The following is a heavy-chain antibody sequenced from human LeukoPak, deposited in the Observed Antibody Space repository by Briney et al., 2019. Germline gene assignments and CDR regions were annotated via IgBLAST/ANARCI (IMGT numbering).Heavy chain of an antibody. J-gene: IGHJ3*02. CDR1: GGSFSGYY. CDR3: AGSYTTENAFDI. CDR2: INHSGST. Sequence: PSETLSLTCAVYGGSFSGYYWSWIRQPPGKGLEWIGEINHSGSTNYNPSLKSRVTISVDTSKNQFSLKLSSVTAADTAVYYCAGSYTTENAFDIWGQGTMVTVSS. D-gene: IGHD3-16*01. V-gene: IGHV4-34*01.